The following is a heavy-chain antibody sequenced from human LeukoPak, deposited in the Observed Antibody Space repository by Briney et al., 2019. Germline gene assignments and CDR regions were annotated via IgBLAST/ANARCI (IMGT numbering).Heavy chain of an antibody. V-gene: IGHV3-9*01. Sequence: SLRLSCVPSGFTFAAYGMHWGRRGPGKGLEWGSGICRRYDYKEYADSLQDRITITRDTAKKSLYLQMTILRGDDTGIYFWAKDIEYRRGYNLADVWGRGTLVSVSS. CDR3: AKDIEYRRGYNLADV. CDR2: ICRRYDYK. J-gene: IGHJ2*01. D-gene: IGHD6-25*01. CDR1: GFTFAAYG.